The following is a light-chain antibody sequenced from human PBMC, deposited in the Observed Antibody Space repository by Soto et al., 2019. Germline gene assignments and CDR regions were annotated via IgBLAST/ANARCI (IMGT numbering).Light chain of an antibody. V-gene: IGKV3-20*01. CDR2: HSS. CDR3: QQYNNWPRT. CDR1: QSFSSSY. J-gene: IGKJ1*01. Sequence: EIVLTQSPGTLSLSPGERATLFCRASQSFSSSYIAWYQQKPGQAPRLLIYHSSSRAAGIPDRVSGSGSGTDFTLTISRLEPEDFPVYYCQQYNNWPRTFGEGTKV.